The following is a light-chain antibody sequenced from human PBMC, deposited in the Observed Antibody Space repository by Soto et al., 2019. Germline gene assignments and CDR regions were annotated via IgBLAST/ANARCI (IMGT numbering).Light chain of an antibody. Sequence: DIQMTQSPSSLSASVGDRVTITCRASQGISTYLVWYQQKPGTVPKLLIFAASTLQSGVPSRFSGSGSGTDFTLTISGLEPEDVATYYCQNYNGAPWTFGQGTKVEIK. V-gene: IGKV1-27*01. CDR2: AAS. CDR3: QNYNGAPWT. CDR1: QGISTY. J-gene: IGKJ1*01.